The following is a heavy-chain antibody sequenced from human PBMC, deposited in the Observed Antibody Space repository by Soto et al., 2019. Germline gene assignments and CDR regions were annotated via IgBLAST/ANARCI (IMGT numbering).Heavy chain of an antibody. D-gene: IGHD2-2*01. CDR3: ARDRSSTTLHPGEVAY. V-gene: IGHV3-23*01. J-gene: IGHJ4*02. Sequence: EVQLLESGGGLVQPGGSLRLSCAASGFTFSSYAMSWVRQAPGKGLEWVSAISGSGGSTYYADSVKGRFTISRDNSKNTLYLQMNSLRAEDTAVYYCARDRSSTTLHPGEVAYWGQGTLVTVSS. CDR1: GFTFSSYA. CDR2: ISGSGGST.